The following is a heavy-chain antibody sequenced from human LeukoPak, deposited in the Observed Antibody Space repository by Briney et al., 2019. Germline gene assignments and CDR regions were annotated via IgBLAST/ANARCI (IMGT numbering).Heavy chain of an antibody. J-gene: IGHJ5*02. CDR2: IIPIFGTA. Sequence: SVKVSCKASGGTFSSYAISWVRQAPGQGLEWMGGIIPIFGTANYAQKFQGGVTITADKSTNTAYMELSSLRSEDTAVYYCARDRGRSGWYGRGNWFDPWGQGTLVTVSS. D-gene: IGHD6-19*01. CDR3: ARDRGRSGWYGRGNWFDP. CDR1: GGTFSSYA. V-gene: IGHV1-69*06.